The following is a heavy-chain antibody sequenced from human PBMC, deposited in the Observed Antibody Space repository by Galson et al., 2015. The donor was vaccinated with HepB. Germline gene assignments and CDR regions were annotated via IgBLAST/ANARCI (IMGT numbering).Heavy chain of an antibody. CDR2: IEQDGTEI. V-gene: IGHV3-7*03. Sequence: SLRPSCAASGFTFSSHWMTWVRQAPGRGLEWVGNIEQDGTEINYVDSVKGRFTISRDNAKSSLYLQMNSLRVEDTAVYYCARSSGWTSDYWGQGTLVTVSS. D-gene: IGHD6-19*01. CDR1: GFTFSSHW. J-gene: IGHJ4*02. CDR3: ARSSGWTSDY.